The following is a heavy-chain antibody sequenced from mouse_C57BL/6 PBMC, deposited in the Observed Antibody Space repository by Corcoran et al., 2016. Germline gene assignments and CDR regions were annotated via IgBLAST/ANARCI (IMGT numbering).Heavy chain of an antibody. CDR3: ARWKYPYYFDY. V-gene: IGHV14-2*01. J-gene: IGHJ2*01. CDR2: IDPEDVET. Sequence: EVQLQQSGEDLVKPGASVKLSCTAYGLNIKDYYMHWVKQRTEQGRGGIGRIDPEDVETKYAPKFQGKATITADTSTNTAYLRLSSLTSEDTAVYFCARWKYPYYFDYWGQGPTLIVSS. CDR1: GLNIKDYY.